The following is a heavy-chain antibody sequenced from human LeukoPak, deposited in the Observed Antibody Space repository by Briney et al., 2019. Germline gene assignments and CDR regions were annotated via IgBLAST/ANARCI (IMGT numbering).Heavy chain of an antibody. J-gene: IGHJ4*02. CDR2: ISSSGSTI. CDR3: AKAGPGFGFDY. D-gene: IGHD3-10*01. CDR1: GFTFSSYE. Sequence: GGSLSLSCAASGFTFSSYEMNWVRQAPGKGLEWISDISSSGSTINYADSVKGRFTISRDNAKNSLNLQMNSLRAEDTALYYCAKAGPGFGFDYWGQGTLVTVSS. V-gene: IGHV3-48*03.